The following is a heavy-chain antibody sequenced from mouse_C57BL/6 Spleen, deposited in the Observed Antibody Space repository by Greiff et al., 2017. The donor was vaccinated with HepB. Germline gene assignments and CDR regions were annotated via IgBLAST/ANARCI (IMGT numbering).Heavy chain of an antibody. CDR1: GYTFTSYW. D-gene: IGHD1-1*01. Sequence: VQLKQPGAELVKPGASVKMSCRASGYTFTSYWITWVKQRPGQGLEWIGDIYPGSGSTNYNEKFKGKATLTVDTSSSTAYMQLSSLTSEDSAVYYCARWGLRGVNYFDYWGQGTTLTVSS. CDR2: IYPGSGST. CDR3: ARWGLRGVNYFDY. V-gene: IGHV1-55*01. J-gene: IGHJ2*01.